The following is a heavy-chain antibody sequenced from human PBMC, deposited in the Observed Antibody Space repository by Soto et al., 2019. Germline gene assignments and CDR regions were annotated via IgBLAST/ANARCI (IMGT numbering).Heavy chain of an antibody. CDR3: ARDVLGNDY. CDR2: IQQDGSEK. V-gene: IGHV3-7*01. J-gene: IGHJ4*02. D-gene: IGHD3-10*01. CDR1: GFSFSSYW. Sequence: EVQLVESGGGLVQPGGSLRLYCTASGFSFSSYWMSWVRQAPGKGLEWVANIQQDGSEKLYVDSVKGRFTISRDNAKNSLYLQMNSLRAEDTAVYYCARDVLGNDYWGQGTLVTVSS.